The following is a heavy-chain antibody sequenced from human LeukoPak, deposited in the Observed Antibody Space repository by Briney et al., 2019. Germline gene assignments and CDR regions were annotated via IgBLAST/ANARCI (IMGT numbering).Heavy chain of an antibody. CDR3: ARTPRLTIFGVVIYYFDY. V-gene: IGHV4-39*01. D-gene: IGHD3-3*01. Sequence: SSETLSLTCTVSGGSISSSSYYWGWIRQPPGKGLEWIWSIYYSGSTYYNPSLKSRVTISVDTSKNQFSLKLSSVTAADTAVYYCARTPRLTIFGVVIYYFDYWGQGTLVTVSS. CDR2: IYYSGST. J-gene: IGHJ4*02. CDR1: GGSISSSSYY.